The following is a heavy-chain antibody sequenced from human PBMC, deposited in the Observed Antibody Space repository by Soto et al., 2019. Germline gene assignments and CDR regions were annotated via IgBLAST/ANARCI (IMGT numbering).Heavy chain of an antibody. D-gene: IGHD6-19*01. CDR1: GFSFGDYA. Sequence: EVQLVESGGGLVQPGRSLRLSCAASGFSFGDYAMQWVRQVPGKGLEWVSSISWNGESIGYADSVKGRFTISRDNGKKSVYLQMNRLRGEDTALYYGAKDVGSSGWYDGFDSWGQGTLVTVS. V-gene: IGHV3-9*01. J-gene: IGHJ4*02. CDR3: AKDVGSSGWYDGFDS. CDR2: ISWNGESI.